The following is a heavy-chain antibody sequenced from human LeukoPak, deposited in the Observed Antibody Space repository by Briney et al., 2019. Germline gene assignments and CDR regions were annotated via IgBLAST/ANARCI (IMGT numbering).Heavy chain of an antibody. CDR3: ARAEWLRKYWYFDL. V-gene: IGHV4-31*03. Sequence: SQTLSLTCTVSGGSISSGGYYWSWIRQHPGEGLEWIGYIYYSGSTYYNPSLKSRVTISVDTSKNQFSLKLSSVTAADTAVYYCARAEWLRKYWYFDLWGRGTLVTVSS. J-gene: IGHJ2*01. D-gene: IGHD5-12*01. CDR1: GGSISSGGYY. CDR2: IYYSGST.